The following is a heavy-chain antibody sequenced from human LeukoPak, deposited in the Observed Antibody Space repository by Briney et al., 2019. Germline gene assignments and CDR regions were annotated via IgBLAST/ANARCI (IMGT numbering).Heavy chain of an antibody. CDR1: GFTFSSYW. CDR2: IKPDGSDK. D-gene: IGHD2-8*02. V-gene: IGHV3-7*01. J-gene: IGHJ4*02. Sequence: QTGGSLRLSCAASGFTFSSYWMSWVRQAPGKGLEWVATIKPDGSDKYYVDSVRGRFTISRDNAKNSLYLQMNSLRAEDTAVHYCAGDVTGVGIAYWGQGTPVTVSS. CDR3: AGDVTGVGIAY.